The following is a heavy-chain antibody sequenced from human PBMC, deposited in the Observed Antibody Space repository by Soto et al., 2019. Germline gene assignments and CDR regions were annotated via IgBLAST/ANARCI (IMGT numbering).Heavy chain of an antibody. CDR2: ISYDGSNK. V-gene: IGHV3-30-3*01. Sequence: GGSLRLSCAASGFTFSNYAIHWVRQAPGKGLEWVAVISYDGSNKYYADSVTGRFTISRDNSQNALYLQMNSLRAEDTAVYYCARDLSSSSDYGMDVWGQGTTVTVSS. D-gene: IGHD6-13*01. CDR3: ARDLSSSSDYGMDV. J-gene: IGHJ6*02. CDR1: GFTFSNYA.